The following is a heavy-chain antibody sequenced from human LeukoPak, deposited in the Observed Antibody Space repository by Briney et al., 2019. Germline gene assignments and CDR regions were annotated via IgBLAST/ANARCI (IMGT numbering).Heavy chain of an antibody. D-gene: IGHD2-21*01. Sequence: ASVKVSCKASGYTFTSYGISWVRQAPGQGLEWMGWINPNSGGTNYAQKFQGRVTMTRDTSISTAYMELSRLRSDDTAVYYCARYGGDSFIDYWGQGTLVTVSS. CDR3: ARYGGDSFIDY. J-gene: IGHJ4*02. CDR1: GYTFTSYG. V-gene: IGHV1-2*02. CDR2: INPNSGGT.